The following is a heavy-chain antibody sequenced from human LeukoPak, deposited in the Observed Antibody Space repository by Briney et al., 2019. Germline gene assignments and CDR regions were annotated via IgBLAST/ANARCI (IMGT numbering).Heavy chain of an antibody. CDR2: MNPNSGNT. CDR1: GYTFTSYD. V-gene: IGHV1-8*01. D-gene: IGHD3-3*01. CDR3: ARDGTTYYDFWSGYYTGGGSYYYYYHMDV. Sequence: ASVKVSCKASGYTFTSYDINWVRQATGQGLEWMGWMNPNSGNTGYAQKFQGRVTMTRNTSISTAYMELSRLRSEDTAVYYCARDGTTYYDFWSGYYTGGGSYYYYYHMDVWGKGTTVTVSS. J-gene: IGHJ6*03.